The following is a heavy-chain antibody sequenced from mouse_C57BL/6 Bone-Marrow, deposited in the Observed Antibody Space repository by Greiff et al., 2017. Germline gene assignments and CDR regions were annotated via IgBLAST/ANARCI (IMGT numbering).Heavy chain of an antibody. D-gene: IGHD3-2*02. CDR3: AREGQRRLREEFDY. CDR2: IDPSDSYT. J-gene: IGHJ2*01. V-gene: IGHV1-59*01. Sequence: QVQLQQPGAELVRPGTSVKLSCKASGYTFTSYWMHWVKQRPGQGLEWIGVIDPSDSYTNYNQKFKGKATLTVDTSSSTAYMQLSSLTSEDSEVYYCAREGQRRLREEFDYWGQGTTLTVSA. CDR1: GYTFTSYW.